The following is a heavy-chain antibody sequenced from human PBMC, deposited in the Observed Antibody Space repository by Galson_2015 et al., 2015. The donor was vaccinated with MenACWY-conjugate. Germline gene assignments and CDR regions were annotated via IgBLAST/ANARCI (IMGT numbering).Heavy chain of an antibody. V-gene: IGHV1-2*02. CDR1: GYPFTAYF. D-gene: IGHD2-2*01. Sequence: SCKASGYPFTAYFIHWVRQAPGQGLQWMGWIDPKSGGANYAQNFQVRVTMTRHTSISTAYMDLSSLRSDDTAVYYCTRDRHPPSAPFDYWGQGTLVTVSS. J-gene: IGHJ4*02. CDR3: TRDRHPPSAPFDY. CDR2: IDPKSGGA.